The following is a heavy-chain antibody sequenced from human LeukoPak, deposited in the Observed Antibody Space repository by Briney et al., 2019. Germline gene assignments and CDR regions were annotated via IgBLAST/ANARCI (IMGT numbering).Heavy chain of an antibody. CDR2: ISGGATT. CDR1: GFTFSSYG. D-gene: IGHD2-15*01. CDR3: AKTGSWGSSNYYFDY. J-gene: IGHJ4*02. V-gene: IGHV3-23*01. Sequence: GGSLRLSCEASGFTFSSYGMSWVRQAPGKGLEWVSAISGGATTYYADSVKGRFTISRDNSKNTLYLQMNSLRAEDTALYYCAKTGSWGSSNYYFDYWGQGTLVTVSS.